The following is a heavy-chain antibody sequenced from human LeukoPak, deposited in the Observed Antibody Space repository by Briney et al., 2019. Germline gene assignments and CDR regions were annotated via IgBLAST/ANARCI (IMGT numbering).Heavy chain of an antibody. CDR1: GFTFSSYA. Sequence: GRSLRLSCAASGFTFSSYAMHWVRQAPGKGLEWVAVISYDGSNKYYADSVKGRFTISRDNSKNTLYLQMNSLRAEDTAVYYCAKVGSSWYGRPFDYWGQGTLVTVSS. D-gene: IGHD6-13*01. J-gene: IGHJ4*02. V-gene: IGHV3-30-3*01. CDR3: AKVGSSWYGRPFDY. CDR2: ISYDGSNK.